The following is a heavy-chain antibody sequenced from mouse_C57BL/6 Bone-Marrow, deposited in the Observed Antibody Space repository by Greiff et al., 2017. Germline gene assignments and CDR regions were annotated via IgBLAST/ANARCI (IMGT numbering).Heavy chain of an antibody. V-gene: IGHV1-63*01. CDR1: GYTFTSYW. Sequence: QVQLQQPGAELVRPGTSVTMSCKASGYTFTSYWIGWAKQRPGHGLEWIGDIYPGGGYTNYNEQFKGKATLTADKSSSTAYMQFSSLTSEDSAIYCCARCKYLFYAMGYWGQGTSVTVSS. D-gene: IGHD5-1-1*01. J-gene: IGHJ4*01. CDR2: IYPGGGYT. CDR3: ARCKYLFYAMGY.